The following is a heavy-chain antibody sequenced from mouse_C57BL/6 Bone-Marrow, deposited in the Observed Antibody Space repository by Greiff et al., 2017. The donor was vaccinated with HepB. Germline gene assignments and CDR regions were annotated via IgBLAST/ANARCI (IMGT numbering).Heavy chain of an antibody. CDR3: ARHRWFSWFAY. V-gene: IGHV5-6*01. Sequence: EVHLVESGGDLVKPGGSLKLSCAASGFTFSSYGMSWVRQTPDKRLEWVATISSGGSYTYYPDSVKGRFTISRDNAKNTLYLQMSSLKSEDTAMYYCARHRWFSWFAYWGQGTLVTVSA. CDR1: GFTFSSYG. D-gene: IGHD2-3*01. J-gene: IGHJ3*01. CDR2: ISSGGSYT.